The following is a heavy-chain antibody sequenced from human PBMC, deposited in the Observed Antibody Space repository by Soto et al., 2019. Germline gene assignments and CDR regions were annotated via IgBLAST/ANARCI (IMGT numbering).Heavy chain of an antibody. CDR1: GYDFTAYD. Sequence: GASVKVSCKASGYDFTAYDINWVRQASGQGLEWMGWMNPINGATGSARRFQGRVSMTRNTATGTAYLELTSLRSDDSAVYYCGRGPSPRAPAGGTPYYYEMDGWGQGTTVTVSS. V-gene: IGHV1-8*02. CDR2: MNPINGAT. CDR3: GRGPSPRAPAGGTPYYYEMDG. D-gene: IGHD6-13*01. J-gene: IGHJ6*02.